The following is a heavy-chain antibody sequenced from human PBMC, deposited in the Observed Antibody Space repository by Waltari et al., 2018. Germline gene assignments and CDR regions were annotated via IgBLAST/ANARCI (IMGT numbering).Heavy chain of an antibody. J-gene: IGHJ4*02. CDR2: ISAYNGKT. CDR3: ARFPGARKQTIPGDY. D-gene: IGHD2-21*01. CDR1: GYTFTSYG. V-gene: IGHV1-18*01. Sequence: QVQLVQSGAEVKKPGASVKVSCTASGYTFTSYGISWLRQAPGQRLEWMGWISAYNGKTNYAQKLQGRVTMTTDTSTSTAYMELRSLRSDDTAVYYCARFPGARKQTIPGDYWGQGTLVTVSS.